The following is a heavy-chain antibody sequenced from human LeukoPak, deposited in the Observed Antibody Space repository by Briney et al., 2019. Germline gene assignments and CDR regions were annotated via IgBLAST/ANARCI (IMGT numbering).Heavy chain of an antibody. Sequence: ASVKVSCKASGYTFTCYYLHWVRQAPGQGLEWMGWINPISGGTNYAQKFQGRVTLTSDTSINTAYMEMSGLRSADTAMFYCERLGDAPGPEDRDIDIWGQGTLVTVSS. V-gene: IGHV1-2*02. CDR3: ERLGDAPGPEDRDIDI. D-gene: IGHD3-16*02. CDR2: INPISGGT. CDR1: GYTFTCYY. J-gene: IGHJ3*02.